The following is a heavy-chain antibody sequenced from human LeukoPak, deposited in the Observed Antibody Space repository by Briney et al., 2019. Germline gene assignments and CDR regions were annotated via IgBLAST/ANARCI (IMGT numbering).Heavy chain of an antibody. CDR2: IYYSGST. Sequence: SETLSLTCTVSGGSISSYYWSWIRQPPGKGLEWIGYIYYSGSTNYNPSLKSRVTISVDTSKNQFSLKLSSVTAADTAVYYCARVERDYCGGDCSLGYWGQGTLVTVSS. CDR3: ARVERDYCGGDCSLGY. J-gene: IGHJ4*02. V-gene: IGHV4-59*01. D-gene: IGHD2-21*02. CDR1: GGSISSYY.